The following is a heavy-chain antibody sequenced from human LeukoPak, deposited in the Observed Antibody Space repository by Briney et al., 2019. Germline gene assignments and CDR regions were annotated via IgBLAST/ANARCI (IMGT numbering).Heavy chain of an antibody. D-gene: IGHD6-25*01. CDR1: GYTLTAAL. CDR3: ATHRGIAAAGIDGFDF. CDR2: FDPIQSKT. J-gene: IGHJ3*01. V-gene: IGHV1-24*01. Sequence: ASVKVSCKVSGYTLTAALIHWVRQAPGKGLEWMGGFDPIQSKTVYAQNFQGRVTVTEDTSTSTTHLDLSSLRSEDTAVYYCATHRGIAAAGIDGFDFWGQGTLVIVSS.